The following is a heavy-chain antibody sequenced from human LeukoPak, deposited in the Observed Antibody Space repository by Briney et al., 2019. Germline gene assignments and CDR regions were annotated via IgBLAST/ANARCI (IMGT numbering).Heavy chain of an antibody. CDR1: GFTFSSYG. Sequence: GGSLRLSCAASGFTFSSYGMHWVRQAPGKGLEWVSSISSSSSYIYYADSVKGRFTISRDNAKNSLYLQMNSLRAEDTAVYYCARGYYDFWSGYYLGDAFDIWGQGTMVTVSS. V-gene: IGHV3-21*01. J-gene: IGHJ3*02. CDR2: ISSSSSYI. D-gene: IGHD3-3*01. CDR3: ARGYYDFWSGYYLGDAFDI.